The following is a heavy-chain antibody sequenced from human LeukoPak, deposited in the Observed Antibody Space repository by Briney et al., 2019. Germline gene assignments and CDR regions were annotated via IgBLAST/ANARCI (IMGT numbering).Heavy chain of an antibody. CDR2: ISSSSSTI. V-gene: IGHV3-48*04. Sequence: GGSLRLSCAASGFTFSSYSMNWVRQAPGKGLEWVSYISSSSSTIYYADSVKGRFTISRDNAKNSLYLQMNSLRAEDTAVYYCARDGEFSGSHYEYYFDYWGQGTLVTVSS. D-gene: IGHD1-26*01. CDR1: GFTFSSYS. J-gene: IGHJ4*02. CDR3: ARDGEFSGSHYEYYFDY.